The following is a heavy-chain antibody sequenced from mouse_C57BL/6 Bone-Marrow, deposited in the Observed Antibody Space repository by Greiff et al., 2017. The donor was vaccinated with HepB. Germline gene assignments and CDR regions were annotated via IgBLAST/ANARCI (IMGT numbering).Heavy chain of an antibody. J-gene: IGHJ4*01. D-gene: IGHD2-4*01. CDR3: TGRWGLRGAAMDY. V-gene: IGHV6-3*01. Sequence: EVQLQQSGGGLVQPGGSMKLSCVASGFTFSNYWMNWVRQSPEKGLEWVAQIRLKSDNYATHYAESVKGRFTISRDDSKSSVYLQMNNLRAEDTGIYYCTGRWGLRGAAMDYWGQGTSVTVSS. CDR2: IRLKSDNYAT. CDR1: GFTFSNYW.